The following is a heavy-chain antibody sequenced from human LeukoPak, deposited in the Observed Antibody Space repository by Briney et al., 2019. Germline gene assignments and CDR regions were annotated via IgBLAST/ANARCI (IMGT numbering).Heavy chain of an antibody. D-gene: IGHD3-22*01. CDR3: AKDLTYDSSGYYTHFDY. CDR1: GFTFSSYA. V-gene: IGHV3-23*01. J-gene: IGHJ4*02. CDR2: ISGSGGST. Sequence: GGSLRLSCAASGFTFSSYAMSWVRQAPGKGLEWVSAISGSGGSTYYADSVKGRITISRDNSKNTLYLQMNSLRAEDTAVYYCAKDLTYDSSGYYTHFDYWGQGTLVTVSS.